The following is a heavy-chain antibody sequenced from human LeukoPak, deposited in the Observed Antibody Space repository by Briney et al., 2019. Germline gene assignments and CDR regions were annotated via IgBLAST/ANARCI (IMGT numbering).Heavy chain of an antibody. V-gene: IGHV4-59*01. Sequence: SETLSLTCTVSGGSINNYYWSWIRQPPGKGLEWIGYIFDNGNTNYNPSLKSRVTMSLDTSKNQFSLKLSSVTAADTAVYYCARARYYYGHYFDYWGQGTLVTVSS. J-gene: IGHJ4*02. CDR1: GGSINNYY. CDR3: ARARYYYGHYFDY. CDR2: IFDNGNT. D-gene: IGHD3-10*01.